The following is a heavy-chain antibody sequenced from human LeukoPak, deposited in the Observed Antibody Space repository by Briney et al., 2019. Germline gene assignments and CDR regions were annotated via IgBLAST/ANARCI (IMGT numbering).Heavy chain of an antibody. D-gene: IGHD1-1*01. J-gene: IGHJ6*03. CDR1: GFTFDDYG. V-gene: IGHV3-20*04. Sequence: GGSLRLSCAASGFTFDDYGMSWVRQAPGKGLEWVSGINWNGGSTGYADSVKGRFTISRDNAKNSLYLRMSSLRADDTAVYYCAKTPGTYYYYMGVWGKGTTVTVSS. CDR3: AKTPGTYYYYMGV. CDR2: INWNGGST.